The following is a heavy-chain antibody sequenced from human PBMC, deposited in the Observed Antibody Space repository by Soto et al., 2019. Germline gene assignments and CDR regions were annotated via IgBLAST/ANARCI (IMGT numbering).Heavy chain of an antibody. CDR1: GDSISTYF. J-gene: IGHJ4*01. D-gene: IGHD2-8*02. CDR2: VFDIVNT. CDR3: ARYYCTGDCRFEY. Sequence: SETLSLTCTVSGDSISTYFWAWVRQPPGKGLEWIGYVFDIVNTNYNPSLKSRVTISVDTSKNQFSLELSSVTAADTALYYCARYYCTGDCRFEYWGRGALVTVSS. V-gene: IGHV4-59*01.